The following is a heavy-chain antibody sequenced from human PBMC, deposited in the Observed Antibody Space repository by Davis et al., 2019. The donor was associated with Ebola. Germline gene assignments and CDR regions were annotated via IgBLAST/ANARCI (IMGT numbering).Heavy chain of an antibody. J-gene: IGHJ4*02. Sequence: PSETLSLTCAVYGGSFSGYYWSWIRQPPGKGLEWIGEINHSGSTNYNPSLKSRVTISVDTSKNQFSLKLSSVTAADTAVYYCARPPSMDSSGYSPTYYFDYWGQGTLVTVSS. V-gene: IGHV4-34*01. CDR3: ARPPSMDSSGYSPTYYFDY. D-gene: IGHD3-22*01. CDR1: GGSFSGYY. CDR2: INHSGST.